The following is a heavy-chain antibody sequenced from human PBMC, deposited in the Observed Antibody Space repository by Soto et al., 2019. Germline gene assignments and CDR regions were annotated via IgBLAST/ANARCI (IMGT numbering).Heavy chain of an antibody. CDR1: GYTFSYYR. Sequence: QVQLVQSGAEVKKPGASVKVSCQASGYTFSYYRINWVRQAPGQGLEWMGWIDTSNGNTDYAQTFQHTATITADTSTSTTFMEVRSLRSDDTAVYYCARGWEQNSGDLEYWGQGTLVAVSS. D-gene: IGHD5-12*01. CDR2: IDTSNGNT. CDR3: ARGWEQNSGDLEY. J-gene: IGHJ4*02. V-gene: IGHV1-18*01.